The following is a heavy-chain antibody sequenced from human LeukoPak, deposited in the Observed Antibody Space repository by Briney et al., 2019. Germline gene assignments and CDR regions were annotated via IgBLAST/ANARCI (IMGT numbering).Heavy chain of an antibody. CDR1: GGTFSSYA. Sequence: SVKVSCKASGGTFSSYAISWVRQAPGQGLEWMGGIIPIFGAANYAQKFQGRVTITADESTSTAYMELSSLRSEDTAVYYCARDRDDSPLQADYWGQGTLVTVSS. CDR3: ARDRDDSPLQADY. V-gene: IGHV1-69*13. CDR2: IIPIFGAA. J-gene: IGHJ4*02. D-gene: IGHD3-22*01.